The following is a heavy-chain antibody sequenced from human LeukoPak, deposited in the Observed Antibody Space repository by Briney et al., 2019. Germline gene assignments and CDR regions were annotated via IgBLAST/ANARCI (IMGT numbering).Heavy chain of an antibody. V-gene: IGHV1-18*01. CDR3: ARDTRSRRYFYDY. Sequence: ASVTVSCKASGYTFNSYGMNWVRQAPGQGLEWMGWISRYNGNTNYAQKVQGRVTMTTDTSTSTAYMELKSLRSDDTAVYYCARDTRSRRYFYDYWGQGTLVTVSS. J-gene: IGHJ4*02. CDR2: ISRYNGNT. CDR1: GYTFNSYG. D-gene: IGHD2-2*01.